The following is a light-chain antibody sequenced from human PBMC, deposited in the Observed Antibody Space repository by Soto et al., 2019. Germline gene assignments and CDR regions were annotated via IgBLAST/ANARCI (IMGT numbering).Light chain of an antibody. CDR1: QSISSY. J-gene: IGKJ4*01. V-gene: IGKV1-39*01. Sequence: DIQMTQSPSSLSASVGYRVTITCRASQSISSYLNWYQQKPGKAPKLLIYAASSLQSGVPSSFSGSGSGTDFTLTISSLQPEDFATYYCQQSYSTPLTFGGGTKVDIK. CDR3: QQSYSTPLT. CDR2: AAS.